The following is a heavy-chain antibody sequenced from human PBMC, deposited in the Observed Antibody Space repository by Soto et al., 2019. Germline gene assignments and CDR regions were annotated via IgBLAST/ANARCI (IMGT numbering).Heavy chain of an antibody. CDR3: SREMPSTAAPYFYYGRNV. J-gene: IGHJ6*02. CDR1: GGAFNNYA. CDR2: IVPVFPSV. V-gene: IGHV1-69*18. D-gene: IGHD6-6*01. Sequence: QVQLVQPGAAVKRPGSSVKVSCKASGGAFNNYAIYWERQAPVQGLEWLGTIVPVFPSVYYAPRFQGRLTITADGFTDTVYMMLTSLKSEDTAVYSCSREMPSTAAPYFYYGRNVLGQVHSATVSS.